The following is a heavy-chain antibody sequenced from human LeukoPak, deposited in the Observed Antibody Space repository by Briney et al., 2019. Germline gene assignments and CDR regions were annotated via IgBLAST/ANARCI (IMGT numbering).Heavy chain of an antibody. V-gene: IGHV1-69*01. D-gene: IGHD6-13*01. J-gene: IGHJ6*02. Sequence: ASVKVSCKASGGTFSSYAISWVRQAPGQGLEWMGGIIPIFGTANYAQKFQGRVTITADESTSTAYMELSSLRSEDTAVYYCARGAYSSSWYVPYRYLDYYYGMDVWGQGTTVTVSS. CDR3: ARGAYSSSWYVPYRYLDYYYGMDV. CDR2: IIPIFGTA. CDR1: GGTFSSYA.